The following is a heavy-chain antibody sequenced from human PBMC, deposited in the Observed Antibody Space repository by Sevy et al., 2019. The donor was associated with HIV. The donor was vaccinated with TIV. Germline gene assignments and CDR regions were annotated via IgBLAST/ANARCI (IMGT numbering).Heavy chain of an antibody. CDR1: GFTFSSYW. CDR2: IKQDGSEK. Sequence: GGSLRLSCAASGFTFSSYWMNWVRQAPGKGLEWVANIKQDGSEKYYVDSVKGRFTISRDNAKNSMHLQMNSLRAEDTAVYYCARALAAAASYWGQGTLVTASS. CDR3: ARALAAAASY. V-gene: IGHV3-7*01. J-gene: IGHJ4*02. D-gene: IGHD6-25*01.